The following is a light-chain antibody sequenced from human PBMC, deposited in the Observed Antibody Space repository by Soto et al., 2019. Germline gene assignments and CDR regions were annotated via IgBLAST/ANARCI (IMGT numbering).Light chain of an antibody. V-gene: IGKV3-15*01. CDR3: QHYNNWPPST. CDR2: GAS. J-gene: IGKJ1*01. CDR1: QSVSSN. Sequence: EIVMTQSPATLSVSPGERATLSCRASQSVSSNLAWYQQKPGQAPRLLIYGASTRATGIPARFSGSGSGTEFTLTISSLQSEDFAVYYCQHYNNWPPSTFGQPTNVEIK.